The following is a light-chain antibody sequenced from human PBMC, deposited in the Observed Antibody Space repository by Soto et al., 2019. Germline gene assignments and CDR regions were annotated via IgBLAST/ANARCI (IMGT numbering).Light chain of an antibody. J-gene: IGKJ4*01. Sequence: EIVLTQSPTTLSLSPGERATLSCRASQSINSHLAWYQQKPGQAPRLLMYEASNRATDIPARISGSGSGTDFTLTISSLDPEDFAVYYCQQRSNWPLTFGGGTKVEIK. CDR3: QQRSNWPLT. V-gene: IGKV3-11*01. CDR1: QSINSH. CDR2: EAS.